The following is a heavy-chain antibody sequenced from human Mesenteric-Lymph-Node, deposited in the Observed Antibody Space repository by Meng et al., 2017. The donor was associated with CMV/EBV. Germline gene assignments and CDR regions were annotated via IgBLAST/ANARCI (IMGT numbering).Heavy chain of an antibody. CDR1: LSLSTIGVG. J-gene: IGHJ4*02. V-gene: IGHV2-5*02. CDR3: AHRRKGRGFGEGLFDY. Sequence: LSLSTIGVGVGWIRQPPGKALEWLALIFWDDDKRYSPFLKSRLTITKDTSKNQVVLTMTNMDPVDTATYYCAHRRKGRGFGEGLFDYWGQGTLVTVSS. CDR2: IFWDDDK. D-gene: IGHD3-10*01.